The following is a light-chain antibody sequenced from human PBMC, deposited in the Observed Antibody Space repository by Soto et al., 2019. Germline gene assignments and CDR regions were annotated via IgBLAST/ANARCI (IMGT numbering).Light chain of an antibody. CDR2: EVS. CDR1: SSDVGGYNY. Sequence: QSALTQPASVSGSPGQSITISCTGTSSDVGGYNYVSCYQQHPVKAPHLMIYEVSNRPSGVSNRFSGSKSGNTASLTISGLQAEDEADYYCSSYTSSSTPNVFGTGTKVTVL. CDR3: SSYTSSSTPNV. V-gene: IGLV2-14*01. J-gene: IGLJ1*01.